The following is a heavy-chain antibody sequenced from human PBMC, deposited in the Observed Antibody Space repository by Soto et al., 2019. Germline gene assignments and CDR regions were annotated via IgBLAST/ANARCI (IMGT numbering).Heavy chain of an antibody. V-gene: IGHV3-48*03. CDR3: AREGDLYYYDSSDYLDY. CDR2: ISTSGTDI. Sequence: EVQLVESGGGLVQPGGSLRLSCAASGFTFSSYEMNWVRQAPGKGLEWVSKISTSGTDIYYADSVKGRFTISRDNAKNSLYLQMNSLRAEDTAVYYCAREGDLYYYDSSDYLDYWGQGTLVTVSS. J-gene: IGHJ4*02. D-gene: IGHD3-22*01. CDR1: GFTFSSYE.